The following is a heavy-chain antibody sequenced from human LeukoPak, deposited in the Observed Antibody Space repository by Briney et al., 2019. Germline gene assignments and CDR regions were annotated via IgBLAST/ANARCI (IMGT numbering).Heavy chain of an antibody. V-gene: IGHV3-7*01. CDR2: IKHDGSED. J-gene: IGHJ5*02. Sequence: GGSLRLSCAASGFTFSNYWMTWVRQAPGKGLEWVANIKHDGSEDYYLDSVKGRFTISRDNAKSSMWLQMNSLRDEDTAVYYCARDRAVAGNNGWFDPWGQGTLVTVSS. D-gene: IGHD6-19*01. CDR3: ARDRAVAGNNGWFDP. CDR1: GFTFSNYW.